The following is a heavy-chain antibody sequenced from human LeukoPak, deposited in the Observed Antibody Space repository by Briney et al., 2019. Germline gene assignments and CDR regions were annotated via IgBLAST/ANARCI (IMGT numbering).Heavy chain of an antibody. Sequence: ASVKVSCKASGYTSTSYYMHWVRQAPGQGLEWMGIINPSGGSTSYAQKFQGRVTMTRDTSTSTVYMELSSLRSVDTAEYYCARGFGVVHIRGHYYYYYYMDVWGKGTTVTVSS. D-gene: IGHD3-3*01. CDR2: INPSGGST. J-gene: IGHJ6*03. CDR3: ARGFGVVHIRGHYYYYYYMDV. CDR1: GYTSTSYY. V-gene: IGHV1-46*01.